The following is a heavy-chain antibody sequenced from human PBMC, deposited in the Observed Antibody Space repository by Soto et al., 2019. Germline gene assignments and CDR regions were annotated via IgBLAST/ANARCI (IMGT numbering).Heavy chain of an antibody. CDR3: LRDGGLT. J-gene: IGHJ5*02. CDR2: MNQDGSDK. V-gene: IGHV3-7*04. Sequence: EVQLVESGGDLVQPGGSLRLSCAASGFSFSTYWMSWVRQAPGKGLEWVAHMNQDGSDKYYVDSVKGRFTISRDNTKKSLFLQMKSVRAEDTAVYYCLRDGGLTWGQGTLVTVSS. CDR1: GFSFSTYW. D-gene: IGHD3-16*01.